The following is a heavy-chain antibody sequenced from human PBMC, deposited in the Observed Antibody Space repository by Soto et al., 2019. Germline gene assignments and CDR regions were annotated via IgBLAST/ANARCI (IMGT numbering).Heavy chain of an antibody. CDR3: ARFPELVSYYYYGMDV. CDR1: GGSISSGGYY. D-gene: IGHD6-6*01. V-gene: IGHV4-31*03. Sequence: PSETLSLTCSVSGGSISSGGYYWSWIRQHPGKGLEWIGYIYYSGSTYYNPSLKSRVTISVDTSKNQFSLKLSSVTAADTAVYYCARFPELVSYYYYGMDVWGQGTTVTVS. J-gene: IGHJ6*02. CDR2: IYYSGST.